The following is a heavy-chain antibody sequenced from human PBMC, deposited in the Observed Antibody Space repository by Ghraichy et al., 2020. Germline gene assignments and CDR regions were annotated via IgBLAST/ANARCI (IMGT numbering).Heavy chain of an antibody. CDR2: ISYDGSNK. V-gene: IGHV3-30*18. CDR1: GFTFSSYG. Sequence: GGSLRLSCAASGFTFSSYGMHWVRQAPGKRLEWVAVISYDGSNKYFADSVKGRFTISRDNSKNTLYLQMNSLRAEDTAVYYCAKDLGRITMYFFAYWGQGTLVTVSS. J-gene: IGHJ4*02. D-gene: IGHD3-10*02. CDR3: AKDLGRITMYFFAY.